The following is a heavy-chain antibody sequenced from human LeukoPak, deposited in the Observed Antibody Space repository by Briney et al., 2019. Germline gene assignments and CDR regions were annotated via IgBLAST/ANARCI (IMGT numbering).Heavy chain of an antibody. V-gene: IGHV1-2*02. CDR1: GYNFTDYC. CDR2: INPHSGGT. J-gene: IGHJ4*02. CDR3: ARARYSSTWYPFDY. D-gene: IGHD6-13*01. Sequence: GASVKVSCKTSGYNFTDYCLHWVRQAPGQGLEWMGWINPHSGGTNYAQKFQGRVTMTRDTSISTVYLDLSRLRSDDTALYYCARARYSSTWYPFDYWGQGTLVAVSS.